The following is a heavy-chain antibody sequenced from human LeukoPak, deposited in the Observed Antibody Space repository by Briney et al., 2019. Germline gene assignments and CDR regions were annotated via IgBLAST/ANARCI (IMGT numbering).Heavy chain of an antibody. CDR2: KYYSGSA. J-gene: IGHJ3*02. Sequence: SETLSLTCNVSGVSFSDDRYYWTRIRQHPGKGLEWIGYKYYSGSAKYNPSLKSRLTISIDTSKNQFSLQLSSVTAADTATYYCAIPDCSGISFLVVFNMWGQGTRVTVSS. CDR3: AIPDCSGISFLVVFNM. V-gene: IGHV4-31*03. D-gene: IGHD2-15*01. CDR1: GVSFSDDRYY.